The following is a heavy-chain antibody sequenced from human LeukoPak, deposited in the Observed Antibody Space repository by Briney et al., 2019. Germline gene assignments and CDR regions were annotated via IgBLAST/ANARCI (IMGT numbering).Heavy chain of an antibody. CDR1: GGSLSGYY. CDR3: ARGPLGYCSGGSCYRGVRLDY. J-gene: IGHJ4*02. Sequence: MSSETLSLTCAVYGGSLSGYYWSWIRQPPGKGLEWIGEINHSGSTNYNPSLKSRVTISVDTSKNQFSLKLSSVTAADTAVYYCARGPLGYCSGGSCYRGVRLDYWGQGTLVTVSS. V-gene: IGHV4-34*01. D-gene: IGHD2-15*01. CDR2: INHSGST.